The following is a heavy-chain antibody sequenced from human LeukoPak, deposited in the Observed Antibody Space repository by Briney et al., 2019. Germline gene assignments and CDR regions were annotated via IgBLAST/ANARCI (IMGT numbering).Heavy chain of an antibody. V-gene: IGHV4-38-2*02. CDR2: IYHSGST. CDR1: GYSISSGYY. Sequence: PSETLSLTCTVSGYSISSGYYWGWIRQPPGKGLEWIGSIYHSGSTYYNPSLKSRVTISVDTSKNQFSLKLSSVTAADTAVYYCARTHDYGDNWFDPWGQGTLVTVSS. D-gene: IGHD4-17*01. CDR3: ARTHDYGDNWFDP. J-gene: IGHJ5*02.